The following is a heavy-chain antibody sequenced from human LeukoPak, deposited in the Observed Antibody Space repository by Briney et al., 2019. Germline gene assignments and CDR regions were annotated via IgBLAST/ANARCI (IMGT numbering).Heavy chain of an antibody. CDR3: AKVVGATWAFDI. V-gene: IGHV4-30-4*08. CDR1: GGSISSGDYY. D-gene: IGHD1-26*01. Sequence: SETLSLTCTVSGGSISSGDYYWSWIRQPPGKGLEWIGYIYYSGSTYYNPSLKSRVTISVDTSKHQFSLKLSSVTAADTAVYYCAKVVGATWAFDIWGQGTMVTVSS. J-gene: IGHJ3*02. CDR2: IYYSGST.